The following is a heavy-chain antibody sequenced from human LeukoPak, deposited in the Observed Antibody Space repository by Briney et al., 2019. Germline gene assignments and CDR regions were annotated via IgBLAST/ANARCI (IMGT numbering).Heavy chain of an antibody. CDR1: GGSFSGYY. Sequence: PSETLSLTCAVYGGSFSGYYWSWIRQPPGKGLEWIGEINHSGSTNYNPSLKSRVTISVDTSKNQFSLMLSSVTAADTAVYYCARDRTPYYDSSGSLDYWGQGTLVTVSS. CDR3: ARDRTPYYDSSGSLDY. CDR2: INHSGST. V-gene: IGHV4-34*01. D-gene: IGHD3-22*01. J-gene: IGHJ4*02.